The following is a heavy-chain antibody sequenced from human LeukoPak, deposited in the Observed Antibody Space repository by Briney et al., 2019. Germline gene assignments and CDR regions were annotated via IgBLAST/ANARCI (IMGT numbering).Heavy chain of an antibody. CDR1: GFTFSSCA. D-gene: IGHD3-10*01. Sequence: GGSLRLSCAASGFTFSSCALSWVRQAPGKGLEWVSAVSVNGGTTYYADSVKGRFTISRDNSKNTLYLQMNSLRAEDTAVYFCAKELHGSGNYAFDYWGQGTLVTVSS. V-gene: IGHV3-23*01. CDR3: AKELHGSGNYAFDY. CDR2: VSVNGGTT. J-gene: IGHJ4*02.